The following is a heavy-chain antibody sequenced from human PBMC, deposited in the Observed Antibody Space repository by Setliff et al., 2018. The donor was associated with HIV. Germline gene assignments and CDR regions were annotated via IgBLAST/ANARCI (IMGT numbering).Heavy chain of an antibody. CDR3: AKAARDYYYYYGMDV. CDR1: GFTFSSYA. CDR2: ISGSAGST. V-gene: IGHV3-23*01. Sequence: GGSLRLSCAASGFTFSSYAMSWVRQAPGKGLDWVSAISGSAGSTYYADSVKGRFTISRDNSKSTLYLQMNSLRAEDTAVYYCAKAARDYYYYYGMDVWGQGTTVTVSS. J-gene: IGHJ6*02.